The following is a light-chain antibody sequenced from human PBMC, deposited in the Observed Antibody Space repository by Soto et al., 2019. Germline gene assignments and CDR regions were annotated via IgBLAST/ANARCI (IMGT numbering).Light chain of an antibody. V-gene: IGKV4-1*01. J-gene: IGKJ1*01. Sequence: DIVMTQSPDSLAVSLGERATINCKSSQSVLYSSNNKNCLAWYQQKPGQPPKLLIYWASTRESGVPDRFSGSGFGTDFTLTISSLQAEDVAVYYCQQYYSTPRTFGQGTKVEIK. CDR1: QSVLYSSNNKNC. CDR2: WAS. CDR3: QQYYSTPRT.